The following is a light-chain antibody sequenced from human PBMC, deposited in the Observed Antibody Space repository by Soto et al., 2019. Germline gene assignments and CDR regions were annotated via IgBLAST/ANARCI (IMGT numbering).Light chain of an antibody. CDR1: SSDVGGYNY. J-gene: IGLJ2*01. Sequence: QSALTQPPSASGSPGQSVTISCTGTSSDVGGYNYVSWYQHHPGKAPKLMIYEVSKGPSGVPDRFSGSKSGYTASLTVSGLQAEDEADYYCSSYAGSNNVVFGGGTKLTVL. CDR2: EVS. V-gene: IGLV2-8*01. CDR3: SSYAGSNNVV.